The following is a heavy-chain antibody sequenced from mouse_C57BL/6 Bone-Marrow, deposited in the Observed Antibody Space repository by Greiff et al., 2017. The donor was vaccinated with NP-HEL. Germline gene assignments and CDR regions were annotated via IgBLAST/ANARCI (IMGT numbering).Heavy chain of an antibody. V-gene: IGHV6-3*01. CDR2: IRLKSDNYAT. J-gene: IGHJ3*01. CDR1: GFTFSNYW. Sequence: EVKLMESGGGLVQPGGSMKLSCVASGFTFSNYWMNWVRQSPEKGLEWVAQIRLKSDNYATHYAESVKGRFTISRDDSKSSVYLQMNNLRAEDTGIYYCTGSSYYYGPWFAYWGQGTLVTVSA. CDR3: TGSSYYYGPWFAY. D-gene: IGHD1-1*01.